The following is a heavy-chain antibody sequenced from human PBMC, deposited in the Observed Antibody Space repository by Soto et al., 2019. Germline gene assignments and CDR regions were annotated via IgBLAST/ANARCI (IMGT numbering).Heavy chain of an antibody. V-gene: IGHV3-23*01. CDR1: GFTFSSYA. CDR3: AKSSSSWYDRWFDP. D-gene: IGHD6-13*01. J-gene: IGHJ5*02. CDR2: ISGSGGST. Sequence: VGSLRLSCAASGFTFSSYAMSWVRQAPGKGLEWVSAISGSGGSTYYADSVKGRFTISRDNSKNTLYLQMNSLRAEDTAVYYCAKSSSSWYDRWFDPWGQGTLVTVSS.